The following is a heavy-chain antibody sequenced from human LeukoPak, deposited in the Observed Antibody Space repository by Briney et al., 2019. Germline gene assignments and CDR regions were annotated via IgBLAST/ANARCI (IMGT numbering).Heavy chain of an antibody. CDR3: ASRLSPDGSFPSIDS. CDR1: GDSICNYC. V-gene: IGHV4-59*01. J-gene: IGHJ5*01. CDR2: IFYSGST. D-gene: IGHD3-10*01. Sequence: SETLSLTCSVSGDSICNYCWTWVRQSAGKGLEWIGYIFYSGSTNYSPSLKSRVTISVDTSNNQFSLQLRSVTAADTTIYYCASRLSPDGSFPSIDSWGQGTLVTVSS.